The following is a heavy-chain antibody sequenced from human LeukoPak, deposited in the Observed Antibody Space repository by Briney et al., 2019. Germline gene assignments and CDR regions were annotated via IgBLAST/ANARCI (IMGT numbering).Heavy chain of an antibody. V-gene: IGHV1-2*02. CDR1: GYTFTRYY. D-gene: IGHD2-8*01. Sequence: ASVKVSCKASGYTFTRYYMHWVRQAPGQGLEWLGWINPNSGATNTAQKFQGRVPLTRDTTISTAYKGAGRLTSDGPAVYYRARAYLYASESYFVYWGQGALVTVSS. J-gene: IGHJ4*02. CDR2: INPNSGAT. CDR3: ARAYLYASESYFVY.